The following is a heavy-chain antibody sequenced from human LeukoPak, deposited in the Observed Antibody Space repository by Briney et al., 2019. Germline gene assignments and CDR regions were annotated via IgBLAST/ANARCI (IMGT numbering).Heavy chain of an antibody. Sequence: PGGSLRLSCVASGFTYNTYWMSWIRQAPGKGLEWVANIKQDGSEKYYVDSVKGRFTISRDNAKNSLYLQMNSLRAEDTAVYYRARDPGTYYYYGMDVWGQGTTVTVSS. CDR2: IKQDGSEK. CDR3: ARDPGTYYYYGMDV. J-gene: IGHJ6*02. D-gene: IGHD1-1*01. CDR1: GFTYNTYW. V-gene: IGHV3-7*01.